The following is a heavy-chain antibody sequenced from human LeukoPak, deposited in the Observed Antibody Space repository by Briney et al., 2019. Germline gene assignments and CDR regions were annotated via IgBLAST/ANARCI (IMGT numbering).Heavy chain of an antibody. V-gene: IGHV4-38-2*02. D-gene: IGHD2-15*01. J-gene: IGHJ3*02. Sequence: SETLSLTCAVSGYSISSGYYWGWIRQPPGKGLGWIGSIYHSGSTYYNPSLKSRVTISVDTSKNQFSLKLSSVTAADTAVYYCARDLKIVVVAALSAFDIWGQGTMVTVSS. CDR3: ARDLKIVVVAALSAFDI. CDR2: IYHSGST. CDR1: GYSISSGYY.